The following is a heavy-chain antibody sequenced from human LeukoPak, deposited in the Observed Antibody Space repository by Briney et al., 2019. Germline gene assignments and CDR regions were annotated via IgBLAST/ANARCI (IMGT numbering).Heavy chain of an antibody. CDR2: INHSGST. Sequence: SETLSLTCAVYGGSFSGYYWSWIRQPPGKGLEWIGEINHSGSTNYNPSLKSRVTISVDTSKNQFSLKLSSVTAADTAVYYCAREATTAGGFDPWGQGTLVTVSS. V-gene: IGHV4-34*09. CDR1: GGSFSGYY. J-gene: IGHJ5*02. D-gene: IGHD4-17*01. CDR3: AREATTAGGFDP.